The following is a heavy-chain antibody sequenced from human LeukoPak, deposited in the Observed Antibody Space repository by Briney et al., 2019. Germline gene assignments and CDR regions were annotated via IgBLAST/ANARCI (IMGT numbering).Heavy chain of an antibody. CDR2: INHSGST. V-gene: IGHV4-34*01. J-gene: IGHJ4*02. Sequence: SETLSLTCAVYGGSFSGYYWSWIRQPPGKGLEWIGEINHSGSTNYNPSLKSRVTISVDTSKNQFSLKLSSVTAADTAVYYCARALRRRNFDYWGQGTLVTVSS. CDR1: GGSFSGYY. CDR3: ARALRRRNFDY.